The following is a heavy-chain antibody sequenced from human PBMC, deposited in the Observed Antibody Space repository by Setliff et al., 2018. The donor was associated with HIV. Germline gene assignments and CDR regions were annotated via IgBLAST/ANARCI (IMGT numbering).Heavy chain of an antibody. Sequence: PSETLSLTCSVSGGSISSGPYYWGWIRQPPGKGLEWIVSFYYSGSTYYNPYLKSRVTMSVDTSENKFSLKLTSVTAADTAVYYCARHGPRTASDIWGPGTLVTVSS. J-gene: IGHJ3*02. CDR2: FYYSGST. CDR3: ARHGPRTASDI. D-gene: IGHD2-2*01. CDR1: GGSISSGPYY. V-gene: IGHV4-39*01.